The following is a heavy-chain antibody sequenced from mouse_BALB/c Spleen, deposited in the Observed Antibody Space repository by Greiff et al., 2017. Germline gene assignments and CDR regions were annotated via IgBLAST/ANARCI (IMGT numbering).Heavy chain of an antibody. Sequence: VQLQQSGAELVRSGASVKLSCTASGFNIKDYYMHWVKQRPEQGLEWIGWIDPENGDTEYAPKFQGKATMTADTSSNTAYLQLSSLTSEDTAVYYCNAPRDVITTATRFDDWGQGTTLTVSS. J-gene: IGHJ2*01. CDR2: IDPENGDT. D-gene: IGHD1-2*01. V-gene: IGHV14-4*02. CDR1: GFNIKDYY. CDR3: NAPRDVITTATRFDD.